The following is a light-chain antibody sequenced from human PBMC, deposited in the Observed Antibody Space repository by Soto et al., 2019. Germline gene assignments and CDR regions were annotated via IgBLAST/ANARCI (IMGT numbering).Light chain of an antibody. CDR2: WAS. J-gene: IGKJ2*01. V-gene: IGKV4-1*01. CDR1: QSGFHSSNTNQY. CDR3: QKFYSSPYT. Sequence: DIVMTQSPDSLAVSLGERATINCKSSQSGFHSSNTNQYLAWYQQKPGQPPKLLIYWASTRESGVPDRFSGSGSGTDFTLTISSLQAEDVAVYYCQKFYSSPYTFGQGTKLEIK.